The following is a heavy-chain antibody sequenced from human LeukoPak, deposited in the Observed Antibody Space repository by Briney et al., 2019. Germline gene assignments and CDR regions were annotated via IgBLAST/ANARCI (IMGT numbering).Heavy chain of an antibody. D-gene: IGHD2-15*01. V-gene: IGHV3-66*01. CDR3: ARDFCSAGSCYPDN. CDR1: GFTVSSNY. J-gene: IGHJ4*02. Sequence: GGSLRLSCAASGFTVSSNYMSWVSQPAPKGLEWVSVIYSGGSTYYADSVKGRFSISRDNSKNTLHLQMDSLRVEDTAVYYCARDFCSAGSCYPDNWGQGTLVTVSS. CDR2: IYSGGST.